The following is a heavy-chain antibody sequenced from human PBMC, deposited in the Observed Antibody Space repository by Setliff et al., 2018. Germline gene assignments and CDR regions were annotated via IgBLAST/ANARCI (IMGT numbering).Heavy chain of an antibody. J-gene: IGHJ5*02. CDR1: GYTFTNSI. V-gene: IGHV1-18*04. CDR2: ISAYNGNT. D-gene: IGHD2-15*01. CDR3: ERLVRHCTRISCQRTSEADL. Sequence: ASVKVSCKASGYTFTNSIMNWVRQAPGQGLEWMGWISAYNGNTYHAQKFQDRLSMTTDTSTSTAYMELRSLRADDTAVYYCERLVRHCTRISCQRTSEADLWGQGTQVTVS.